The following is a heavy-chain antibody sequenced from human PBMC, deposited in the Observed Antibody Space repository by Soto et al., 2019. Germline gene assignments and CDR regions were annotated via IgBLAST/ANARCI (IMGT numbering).Heavy chain of an antibody. Sequence: GGSLRLSCAASGFTFSSYWMSWVRQAPGKGLEWVANIKQDGSEKYYVDSVKGRFTISRDNAKNSLYLQMNSLRAEDTAVYYCARDAQTLWFGELFRSNAFDIWGQGTMVTVSS. V-gene: IGHV3-7*01. CDR3: ARDAQTLWFGELFRSNAFDI. CDR1: GFTFSSYW. D-gene: IGHD3-10*01. CDR2: IKQDGSEK. J-gene: IGHJ3*02.